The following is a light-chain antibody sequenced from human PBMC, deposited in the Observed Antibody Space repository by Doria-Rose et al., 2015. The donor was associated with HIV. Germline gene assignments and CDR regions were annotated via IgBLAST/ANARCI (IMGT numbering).Light chain of an antibody. CDR2: DGS. CDR1: QSFSSTY. Sequence: TQSPGTLSLSPGERATISCRASQSFSSTYLAWYQQKPGQAPSLLIYDGSTRATDIPDRFSASGSGTDSALTINRLEPEDFALYYCRQYGTPWTFGQGTKVEI. CDR3: RQYGTPWT. V-gene: IGKV3-20*01. J-gene: IGKJ1*01.